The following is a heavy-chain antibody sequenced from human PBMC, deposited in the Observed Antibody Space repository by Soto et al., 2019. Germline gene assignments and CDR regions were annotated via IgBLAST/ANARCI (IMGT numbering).Heavy chain of an antibody. Sequence: QVQLQELGPGLVKPSWTLSLTCAVSGCSISTTDWWPWVRQPPGKGLEWIGEIYQSGSTNNNPSLTGRITISLDKSKNHFSLNLSSVTAADTAFYYCVKNPWQDKQIRGNWFDPWGQGTLVTVSS. V-gene: IGHV4-4*02. J-gene: IGHJ5*02. CDR1: GCSISTTDW. D-gene: IGHD3-10*01. CDR3: VKNPWQDKQIRGNWFDP. CDR2: IYQSGST.